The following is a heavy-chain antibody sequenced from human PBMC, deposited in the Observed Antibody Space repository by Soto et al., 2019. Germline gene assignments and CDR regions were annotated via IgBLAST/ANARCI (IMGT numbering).Heavy chain of an antibody. CDR2: ISYDGSNK. CDR3: LLWFGAKEITTDY. D-gene: IGHD3-10*01. CDR1: GFTFSSYG. Sequence: QVQLVESGGGVVQPGRSLRLSCAASGFTFSSYGMHWVRQAPGKGLEWVAVISYDGSNKYYADSVKGRFTISRDNSKNTLYLQMNSLRAEDTAVYYCLLWFGAKEITTDYWGQRTLVTVSS. J-gene: IGHJ4*02. V-gene: IGHV3-30*03.